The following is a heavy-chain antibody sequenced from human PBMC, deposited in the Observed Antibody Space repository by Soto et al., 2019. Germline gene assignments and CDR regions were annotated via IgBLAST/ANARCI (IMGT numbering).Heavy chain of an antibody. Sequence: ASVKVSCKASGYTFTSYDINWVRQATGQGLEWMGWMNPNSGNTGYAQKFQGRVTMTRNTSMSTAYMELSSLRSEDTAVYYCARMITACGGLIVTYYYYYMDVWGKGTTVT. CDR2: MNPNSGNT. V-gene: IGHV1-8*01. CDR3: ARMITACGGLIVTYYYYYMDV. J-gene: IGHJ6*03. D-gene: IGHD3-16*02. CDR1: GYTFTSYD.